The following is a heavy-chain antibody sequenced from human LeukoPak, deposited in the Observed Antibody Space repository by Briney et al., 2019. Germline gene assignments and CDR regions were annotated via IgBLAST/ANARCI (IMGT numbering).Heavy chain of an antibody. D-gene: IGHD5-24*01. CDR2: FDPEDGET. CDR3: ATTGFEVAYYFDY. CDR1: GYTLTELS. Sequence: ASVKVSCKVSGYTLTELSMHWVRQAPGKGLEWMGGFDPEDGETIYAQKFQGRVTMTEDTPTDTAYMELSSLRSEDTAVYYCATTGFEVAYYFDYWGQGTLVTVSS. V-gene: IGHV1-24*01. J-gene: IGHJ4*02.